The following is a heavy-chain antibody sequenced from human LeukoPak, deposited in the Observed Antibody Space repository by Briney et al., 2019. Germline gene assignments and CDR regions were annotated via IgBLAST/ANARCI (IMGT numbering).Heavy chain of an antibody. J-gene: IGHJ6*03. CDR3: AKGSAHYWSGYQYDYYYYMDI. Sequence: GGSLRLSCAASGFTFSSYAMSWVRQAPGKGLEWVSVISGSGGSSYYADSVKGRFTISRDNSKNTLYLQMNSLRAEDTAIYYCAKGSAHYWSGYQYDYYYYMDIWGKGTMVTVSS. CDR2: ISGSGGSS. V-gene: IGHV3-23*01. CDR1: GFTFSSYA. D-gene: IGHD3-3*02.